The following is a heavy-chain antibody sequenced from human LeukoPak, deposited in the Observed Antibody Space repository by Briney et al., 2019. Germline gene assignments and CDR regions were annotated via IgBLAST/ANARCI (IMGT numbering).Heavy chain of an antibody. CDR1: GGSFSGYY. CDR2: INHSGST. V-gene: IGHV4-34*01. D-gene: IGHD2-8*01. Sequence: PSETLSLTCAVYGGSFSGYYWSWIRQPPGKGLEWIGEINHSGSTNYNPSLKSRVTISVDTSKNQFSLKLSSVTAADTAVYYCARQHCTNGVCHEYYYYYMDVWGKGTTVTVSS. CDR3: ARQHCTNGVCHEYYYYYMDV. J-gene: IGHJ6*03.